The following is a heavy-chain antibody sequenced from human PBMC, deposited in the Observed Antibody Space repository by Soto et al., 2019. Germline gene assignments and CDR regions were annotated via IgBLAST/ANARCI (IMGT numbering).Heavy chain of an antibody. CDR1: GFTSSSYS. Sequence: PGGSLRLSCAASGFTSSSYSMNWVRQAPGKGLEWASYISSSSSTIYYADSVKGRFTISRDNAKNSLYLQMNSLTSDDTAVYYCTRDPDGPTDFDCWGLGTLVTVSS. V-gene: IGHV3-48*01. J-gene: IGHJ4*02. CDR2: ISSSSSTI. CDR3: TRDPDGPTDFDC.